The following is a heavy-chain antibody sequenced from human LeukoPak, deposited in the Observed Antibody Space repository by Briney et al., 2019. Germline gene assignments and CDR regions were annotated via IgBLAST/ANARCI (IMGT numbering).Heavy chain of an antibody. CDR3: ARDSIETSRGYYYYYMDV. V-gene: IGHV1-2*02. CDR2: INPNSGGT. D-gene: IGHD2-2*01. J-gene: IGHJ6*03. CDR1: GYTFTGYY. Sequence: ASVKVSCKASGYTFTGYYMHWVRQAPGQGLEWMGWINPNSGGTNYAQKFQGRVTMTRDTSISTAYMELSRLRSDDTAVYYCARDSIETSRGYYYYYMDVWGKGTTVTVSS.